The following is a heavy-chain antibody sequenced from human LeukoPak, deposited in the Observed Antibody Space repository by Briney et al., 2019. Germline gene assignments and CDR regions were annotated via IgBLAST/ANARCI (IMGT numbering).Heavy chain of an antibody. J-gene: IGHJ4*02. CDR2: ISSSSSYI. D-gene: IGHD6-19*01. V-gene: IGHV3-21*01. CDR1: GFTFSSYS. CDR3: AREGVAVADWTLYYFDY. Sequence: GGSLRLSCAASGFTFSSYSMNWVRQAPGKGLEWVSSISSSSSYIYCADSVKGRFTISRDNAKNSLYLQMNSLRAEDTAVYHCAREGVAVADWTLYYFDYWGQGTLVTVSS.